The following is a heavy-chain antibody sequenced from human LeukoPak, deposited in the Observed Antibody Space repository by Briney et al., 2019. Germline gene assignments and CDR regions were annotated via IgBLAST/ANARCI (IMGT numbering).Heavy chain of an antibody. CDR3: VACSPQNWKAHDY. V-gene: IGHV1-24*01. CDR2: FDPEDGET. J-gene: IGHJ4*02. D-gene: IGHD1-1*01. Sequence: GASVKDSCKVSGYTLSEFSMHWVRPAPGKGLEWMGGFDPEDGETIYAQKFQGRVSMTEDTSTDTAYMELSSLRSEDTAVYYCVACSPQNWKAHDYWGQGTLVTVSS. CDR1: GYTLSEFS.